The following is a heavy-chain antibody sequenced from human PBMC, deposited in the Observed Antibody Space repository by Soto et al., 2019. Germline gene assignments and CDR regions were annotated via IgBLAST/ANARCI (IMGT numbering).Heavy chain of an antibody. CDR2: IYHGGST. Sequence: KPSETLSLTCAVSGYSISSGYYWGWLRQPAGKGLGWIGRIYHGGSTYYNPSINSRVTLSIDMTNNHVSLILNSVTAADTAFYYCSRVGPWVQYYYDSSPSTFENWFDPWGQGTLVTVSS. CDR3: SRVGPWVQYYYDSSPSTFENWFDP. J-gene: IGHJ5*02. CDR1: GYSISSGYY. D-gene: IGHD3-22*01. V-gene: IGHV4-38-2*01.